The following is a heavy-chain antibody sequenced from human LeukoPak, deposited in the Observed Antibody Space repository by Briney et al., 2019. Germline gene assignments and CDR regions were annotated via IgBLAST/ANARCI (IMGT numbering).Heavy chain of an antibody. CDR1: GFTVSSNY. Sequence: GGSLRLSCVASGFTVSSNYMSWVRQAPGKGLEWVSVIYSGGSTYYADSVKGRFTISRDNAKNSLYLQMNSLRDEDTAIYYCARDPYNGNYGDFYYYYMDVWGKGTTVTISS. D-gene: IGHD1-26*01. CDR2: IYSGGST. J-gene: IGHJ6*03. CDR3: ARDPYNGNYGDFYYYYMDV. V-gene: IGHV3-53*01.